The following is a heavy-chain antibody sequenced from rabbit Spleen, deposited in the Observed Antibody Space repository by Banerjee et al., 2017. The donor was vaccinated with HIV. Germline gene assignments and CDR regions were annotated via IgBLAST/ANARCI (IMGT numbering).Heavy chain of an antibody. J-gene: IGHJ4*01. CDR2: VYTGNGKT. CDR3: ARDTGSGAYIDGYFNL. CDR1: GFSFSDRDV. V-gene: IGHV1S45*01. D-gene: IGHD1-1*01. Sequence: QQHLEESGGGLVKPEGSLTLTCKASGFSFSDRDVMCWVRQAPGKGLEWIGCVYTGNGKTYYASWAKGRLTISKTSSTTVTLQMTSLTVADTATYFCARDTGSGAYIDGYFNLWGPGTLVTVS.